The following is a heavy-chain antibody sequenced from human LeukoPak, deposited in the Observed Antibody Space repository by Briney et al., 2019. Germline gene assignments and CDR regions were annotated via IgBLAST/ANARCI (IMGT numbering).Heavy chain of an antibody. CDR1: GGSISSYY. D-gene: IGHD1-1*01. CDR3: ARAPTGTGGWNWFDP. V-gene: IGHV4-4*07. CDR2: IYTSGTT. Sequence: PSGTLSLTCTVSGGSISSYYWSWIRQPAGKGLELIGRIYTSGTTSYNPSLKSRVTMSVDTSKNQFSLKLSSVTAADTAVYYCARAPTGTGGWNWFDPWGQGTLVTVSS. J-gene: IGHJ5*02.